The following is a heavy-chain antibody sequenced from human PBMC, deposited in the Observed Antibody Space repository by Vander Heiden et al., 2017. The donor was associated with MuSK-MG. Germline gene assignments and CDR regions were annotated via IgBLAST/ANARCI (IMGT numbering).Heavy chain of an antibody. CDR3: ARAGGSGFPSSPHDAFDI. V-gene: IGHV3-21*01. CDR1: GFTFSTCS. D-gene: IGHD3-22*01. Sequence: EVQLVESGGGLVKPGESLRLSCAASGFTFSTCSMNWVRQAPGKGLEWVSSITRSSSYKYYADSVKGRFTISRDNAKNSLYLQMSSLRAEDTAVYYCARAGGSGFPSSPHDAFDIWGQGTMVTVSS. CDR2: ITRSSSYK. J-gene: IGHJ3*02.